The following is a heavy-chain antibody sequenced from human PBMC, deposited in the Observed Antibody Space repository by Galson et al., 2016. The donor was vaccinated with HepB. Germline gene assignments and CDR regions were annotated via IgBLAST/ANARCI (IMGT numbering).Heavy chain of an antibody. CDR3: ARDTSLGGFDS. J-gene: IGHJ4*02. V-gene: IGHV4-31*03. Sequence: TLSLTCSVSGGSISNADVHWSWIRQHPERGLEWIGHIFYTGTSYYNPSLRSRVVLSVDTSRSQFSLIVRSVTAADTALSYCARDTSLGGFDSWGRGTLVTVAS. CDR2: IFYTGTS. D-gene: IGHD3-16*01. CDR1: GGSISNADVH.